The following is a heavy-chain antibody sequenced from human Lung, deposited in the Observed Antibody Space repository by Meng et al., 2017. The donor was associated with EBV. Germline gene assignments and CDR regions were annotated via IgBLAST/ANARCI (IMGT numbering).Heavy chain of an antibody. J-gene: IGHJ4*02. CDR2: IFGDKSKA. Sequence: QLVWCGCEVKESGASMWVSGKTSGLPFSNFAMHGLREAAGQRLEWMGWIFGDKSKARYSHKFQDRVTLTGDTSASTVTMELSNLTSEDTAVYYCARGDGYYYFDYWGQGTLVTVSS. CDR3: ARGDGYYYFDY. CDR1: GLPFSNFA. D-gene: IGHD2-21*02. V-gene: IGHV1-3*01.